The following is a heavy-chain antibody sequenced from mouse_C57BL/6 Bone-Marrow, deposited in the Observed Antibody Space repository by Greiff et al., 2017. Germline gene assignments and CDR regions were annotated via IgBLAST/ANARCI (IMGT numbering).Heavy chain of an antibody. V-gene: IGHV1-85*01. D-gene: IGHD1-1*01. J-gene: IGHJ1*03. Sequence: QVQLQQSGPELVKPGASVKLSCKASGYTFTSYDINWVKQRPGQVLEWIGWIYPRNGSTKYNEKFKGKATLTVDTSSSTAYMELHRLTSEDSAVYFCARLEFDGSSGDWYFEDWGTGTTVTVSS. CDR2: IYPRNGST. CDR1: GYTFTSYD. CDR3: ARLEFDGSSGDWYFED.